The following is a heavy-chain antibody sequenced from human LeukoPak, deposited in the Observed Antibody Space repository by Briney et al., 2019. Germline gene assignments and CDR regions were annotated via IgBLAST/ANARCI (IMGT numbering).Heavy chain of an antibody. J-gene: IGHJ4*02. CDR2: IYSGGST. V-gene: IGHV3-53*01. D-gene: IGHD4-23*01. CDR3: ARGRYGGKVDY. CDR1: GFTVSSNY. Sequence: GGSLRLSCAASGFTVSSNYMSWVRQAPGKGLEWVSVIYSGGSTYYADSVKGRSTISRDNSKNTLYLQMNSLRAEDTAVYYCARGRYGGKVDYWGQGTLVTVSS.